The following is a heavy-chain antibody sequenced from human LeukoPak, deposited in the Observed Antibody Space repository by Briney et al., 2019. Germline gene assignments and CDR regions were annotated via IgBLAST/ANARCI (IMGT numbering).Heavy chain of an antibody. CDR2: ISGSGGST. D-gene: IGHD5-12*01. CDR1: GFTFSSYA. J-gene: IGHJ4*02. V-gene: IGHV3-23*01. Sequence: GGSLRLSCAASGFTFSSYAMSWVRQAPGKGLEWVSAISGSGGSTYYADSVKGRFTISRDNSKNTLYLQMNSLRAEDTAVYYCAKVVGTAHIYGIVATMGSFDYWGQGTLVTVSS. CDR3: AKVVGTAHIYGIVATMGSFDY.